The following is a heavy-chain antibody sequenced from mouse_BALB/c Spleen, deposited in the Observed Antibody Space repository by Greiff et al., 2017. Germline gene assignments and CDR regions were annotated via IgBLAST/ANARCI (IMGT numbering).Heavy chain of an antibody. CDR1: GYSITSDYA. CDR3: ARLYYGYWYFDV. D-gene: IGHD1-1*01. V-gene: IGHV3-2*02. Sequence: EVQGVESGPGLVKPSQSLSLTCTVTGYSITSDYAWNWIRQFPGNKLEWMGYISYSGSTSYNPSLKSRISITRDTSKNQFFLQLNSVTTEDTATYYCARLYYGYWYFDVWGAGTTVTVSS. CDR2: ISYSGST. J-gene: IGHJ1*01.